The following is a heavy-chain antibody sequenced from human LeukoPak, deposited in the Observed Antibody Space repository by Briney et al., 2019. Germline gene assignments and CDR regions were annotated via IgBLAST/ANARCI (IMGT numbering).Heavy chain of an antibody. CDR1: GGSISSSSYY. CDR3: ARDYYDFWSGYEYMDV. Sequence: SETLSLTCTVSGGSISSSSYYWGWIRQPPGKGLEWIGSIYYSGSTYYNPSLKSRVTISVDTSKNQFSLKLSSVTAADTAVYYCARDYYDFWSGYEYMDVWGKGTTDTVSS. CDR2: IYYSGST. V-gene: IGHV4-39*07. D-gene: IGHD3-3*01. J-gene: IGHJ6*03.